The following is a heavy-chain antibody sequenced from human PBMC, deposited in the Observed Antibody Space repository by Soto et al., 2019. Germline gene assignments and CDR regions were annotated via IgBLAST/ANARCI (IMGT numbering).Heavy chain of an antibody. Sequence: GGSLRLSCAASGFTFISYSMNCVRKAPGKGLEWVSSISNSGSYVYYADSVKGRFTISRDNSKNTLYLQMSSLRDEDTAVYFCAKGSASGSPYYFDFWGQGTLVTVSS. J-gene: IGHJ4*02. CDR1: GFTFISYS. D-gene: IGHD6-25*01. CDR2: ISNSGSYV. CDR3: AKGSASGSPYYFDF. V-gene: IGHV3-21*01.